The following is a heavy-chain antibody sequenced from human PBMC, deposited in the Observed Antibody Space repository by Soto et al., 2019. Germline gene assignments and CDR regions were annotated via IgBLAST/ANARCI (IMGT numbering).Heavy chain of an antibody. CDR1: GGSISSYY. J-gene: IGHJ4*02. CDR2: IYYSGST. CDR3: ARLIVPREYSGYDYLRFYFDY. V-gene: IGHV4-59*08. D-gene: IGHD5-12*01. Sequence: SETLSLTCTVSGGSISSYYWSWIRQPPGKGLEWIGYIYYSGSTNYNPSLKSRVTISVDTSKNQFSLKLSSVTAADTAVYYCARLIVPREYSGYDYLRFYFDYWGQGTLVTVSS.